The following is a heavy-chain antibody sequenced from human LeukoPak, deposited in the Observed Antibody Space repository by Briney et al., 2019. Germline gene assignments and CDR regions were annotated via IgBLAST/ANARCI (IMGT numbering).Heavy chain of an antibody. J-gene: IGHJ3*02. CDR1: GFTVSSNY. D-gene: IGHD2-21*02. CDR3: ASAGYCGGDCYLQDAFDI. V-gene: IGHV3-53*01. Sequence: GGSLRLSCAASGFTVSSNYMSWVRLAPGKGLEWVSVIYSGGSTYYADSVKGRFTISRDNSKNTLYLQMNSLRAEDTAVYYCASAGYCGGDCYLQDAFDIWGQGTMVTVSS. CDR2: IYSGGST.